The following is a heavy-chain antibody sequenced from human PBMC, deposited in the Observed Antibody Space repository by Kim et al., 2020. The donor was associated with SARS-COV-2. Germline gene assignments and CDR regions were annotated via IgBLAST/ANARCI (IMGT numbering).Heavy chain of an antibody. CDR1: GFRFGSYG. J-gene: IGHJ3*01. Sequence: GGSLRLSCAASGFRFGSYGMRWVRQVPGKGLMWVSRTSGGGGCSSYADSVKGRFTISRDNAKNTLYLQMNGLGGEDTGVYFCAKGEREAVGSCDA. CDR3: AKGEREAVGSCDA. V-gene: IGHV3-74*03. D-gene: IGHD3-10*01. CDR2: TSGGGGCS.